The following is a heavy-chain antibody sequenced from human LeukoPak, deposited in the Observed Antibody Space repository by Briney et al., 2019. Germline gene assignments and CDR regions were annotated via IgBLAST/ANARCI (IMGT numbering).Heavy chain of an antibody. CDR3: AKAHKSLGVGAMLTFDY. D-gene: IGHD1-26*01. V-gene: IGHV3-23*01. Sequence: GGSLRLSCAASGFTFSSYAMSWVRQAPGKGLEWVSAISGSGGSTYYADSVKGRFTISRDNSKNTLYLQMNSLRAEDTAVYYCAKAHKSLGVGAMLTFDYWGQGTLVTVSS. J-gene: IGHJ4*02. CDR1: GFTFSSYA. CDR2: ISGSGGST.